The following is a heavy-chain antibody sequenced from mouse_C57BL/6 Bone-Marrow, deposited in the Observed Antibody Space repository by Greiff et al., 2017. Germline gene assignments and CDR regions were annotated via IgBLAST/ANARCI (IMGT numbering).Heavy chain of an antibody. Sequence: VQLQQPGAELVKPGASVKMSCKASDYTFTSYWITWVKQRPGQGLEWIGDIYPTSGRTNYNEKFKSKAILTVDTSSNTAYMQLSSLTSEDSAVFYCARSGPLGRSFDYWGQGTTLTVSS. D-gene: IGHD4-1*01. CDR1: DYTFTSYW. V-gene: IGHV1-55*01. J-gene: IGHJ2*01. CDR3: ARSGPLGRSFDY. CDR2: IYPTSGRT.